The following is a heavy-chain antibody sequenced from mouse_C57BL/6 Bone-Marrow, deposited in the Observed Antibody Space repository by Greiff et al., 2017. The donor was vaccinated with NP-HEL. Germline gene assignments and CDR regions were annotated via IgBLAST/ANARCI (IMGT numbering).Heavy chain of an antibody. CDR2: ISSGSSTI. CDR3: ARGYYGSSWGYYAMDY. CDR1: GFTFSDYG. Sequence: EVQLVESGGGLVKPGGSLKLSCAASGFTFSDYGMHWVRQAPEKGLEWVAYISSGSSTIYYADTVKGRFTISSDNAKNTLFLQMTSLRSEDTAMYYCARGYYGSSWGYYAMDYWGQGTSVTVSS. V-gene: IGHV5-17*01. J-gene: IGHJ4*01. D-gene: IGHD1-1*01.